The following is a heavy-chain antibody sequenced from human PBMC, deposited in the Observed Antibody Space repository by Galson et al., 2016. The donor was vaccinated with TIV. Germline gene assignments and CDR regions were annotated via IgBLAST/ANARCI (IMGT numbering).Heavy chain of an antibody. D-gene: IGHD2-15*01. CDR1: GYTFTSYN. V-gene: IGHV1-46*01. CDR3: ARDGLYCSGGSCYTDWYFDL. CDR2: INPSGGNT. Sequence: SVKVSCKASGYTFTSYNRHGVRQAPGQGPEWMGIINPSGGNTEYAQKFQGRVTMTRDTSTSTVYMELNSLRSEDTAVYYCARDGLYCSGGSCYTDWYFDLWGRGTLVTVSS. J-gene: IGHJ2*01.